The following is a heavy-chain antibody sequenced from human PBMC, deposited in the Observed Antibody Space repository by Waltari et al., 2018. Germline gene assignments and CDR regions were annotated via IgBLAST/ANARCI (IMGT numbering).Heavy chain of an antibody. CDR2: IKSKTDGGTT. D-gene: IGHD1-1*01. Sequence: EVQLVESGGGLVKPGGSLRLSCAASGFTFSNAWMSWVRQAPGKGLEWVGRIKSKTDGGTTDYAAPVKGRFTISRDDSKNTLYLQMNSLKTEDTAVYYCTTTDNDPHSLYYFDYWGQGTLVTVSS. V-gene: IGHV3-15*01. J-gene: IGHJ4*02. CDR1: GFTFSNAW. CDR3: TTTDNDPHSLYYFDY.